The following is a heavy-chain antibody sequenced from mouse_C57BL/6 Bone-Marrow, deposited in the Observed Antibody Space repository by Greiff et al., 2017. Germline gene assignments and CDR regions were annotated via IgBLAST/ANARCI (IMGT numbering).Heavy chain of an antibody. CDR1: GYTFTDYY. Sequence: VKLQESGAELVRPGASVKLSCKASGYTFTDYYINWVKQRPGQGLEWIARIYPGSGNTYYNEKFKGKATLTAEKSSSTAYMQLSSLTSEDSAVYFCARPYDYERAMDYWGQGTSVTVSS. J-gene: IGHJ4*01. CDR2: IYPGSGNT. D-gene: IGHD2-4*01. CDR3: ARPYDYERAMDY. V-gene: IGHV1-76*01.